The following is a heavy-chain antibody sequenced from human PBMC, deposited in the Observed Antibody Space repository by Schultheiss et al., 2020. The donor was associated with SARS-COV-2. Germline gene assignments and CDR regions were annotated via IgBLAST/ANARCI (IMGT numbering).Heavy chain of an antibody. D-gene: IGHD2-2*01. CDR1: GGSISSSNW. J-gene: IGHJ5*02. CDR3: ARALGYCSSTSCPKENWFDP. Sequence: SETLSLTCAVSGGSISSSNWWSWVRQHPGKGLEWIGYIYYSGSTYYNPSLKSLVTISVDTSKNQFSLKLSSVTAADTAVYYCARALGYCSSTSCPKENWFDPWGQGTLVTVSS. V-gene: IGHV4-31*01. CDR2: IYYSGST.